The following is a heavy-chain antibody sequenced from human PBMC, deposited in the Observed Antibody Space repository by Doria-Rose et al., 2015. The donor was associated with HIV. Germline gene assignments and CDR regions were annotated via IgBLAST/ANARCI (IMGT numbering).Heavy chain of an antibody. V-gene: IGHV2-26*01. D-gene: IGHD6-13*01. CDR1: GVSLSSPGMG. CDR3: ARIKSSRWYHKYYFDF. CDR2: ILSDDER. Sequence: SGPVLVKPTETLTLTCTVSGVSLSSPGMGVSWIRQPPGKALEWLANILSDDERSYKTSLKSRLTISRCTSKSQVVLTMTDMDPVDTATYYCARIKSSRWYHKYYFDFWGQGTLVIVSA. J-gene: IGHJ4*02.